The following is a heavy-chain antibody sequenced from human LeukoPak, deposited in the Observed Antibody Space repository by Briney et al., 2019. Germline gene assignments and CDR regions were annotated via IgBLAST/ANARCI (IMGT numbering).Heavy chain of an antibody. CDR3: ARVGANLKNYDVDV. J-gene: IGHJ6*04. CDR1: AFTFRIFW. CDR2: IKESESEG. D-gene: IGHD3-22*01. Sequence: GGSLRLSCAASAFTFRIFWVTWGRQAPGKGPEWVATIKESESEGYYVDSVKGRFTISRDNAKNSLHLHMNSLRAEATAVYYCARVGANLKNYDVDVWGKGTTVTVSS. V-gene: IGHV3-7*04.